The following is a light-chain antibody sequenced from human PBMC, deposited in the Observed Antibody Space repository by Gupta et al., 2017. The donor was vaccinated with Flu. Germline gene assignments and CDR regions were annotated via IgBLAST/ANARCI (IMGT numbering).Light chain of an antibody. Sequence: RVTISCSGSNSNIGGNAVHWYQQFPGTAPKLLIHSNHQRPSGVPDRFSGSKSGTSASLAISGLQSEDDANYYCATWDDRMKGWVFGGGTKLTVL. J-gene: IGLJ3*02. CDR2: SNH. CDR1: NSNIGGNA. V-gene: IGLV1-44*01. CDR3: ATWDDRMKGWV.